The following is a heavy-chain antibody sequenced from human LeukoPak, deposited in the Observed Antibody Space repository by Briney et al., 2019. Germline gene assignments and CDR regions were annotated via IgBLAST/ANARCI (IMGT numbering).Heavy chain of an antibody. Sequence: GESLKISCKGSGYKFTNYWIAWVRQMPGKGLEWMGIIYPGDSDTRYSPSFQGQVTISADKSISTAYLQWSSLKASDTAMYYCARLSYDSSGYWSTYYFDYWGQGTLVTVSS. D-gene: IGHD3-22*01. V-gene: IGHV5-51*01. CDR2: IYPGDSDT. CDR1: GYKFTNYW. J-gene: IGHJ4*02. CDR3: ARLSYDSSGYWSTYYFDY.